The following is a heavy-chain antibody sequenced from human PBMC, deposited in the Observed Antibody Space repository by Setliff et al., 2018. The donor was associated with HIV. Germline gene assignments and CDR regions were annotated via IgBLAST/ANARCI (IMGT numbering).Heavy chain of an antibody. CDR1: GGTFNGYY. J-gene: IGHJ5*02. D-gene: IGHD6-13*01. CDR2: TNHTGST. Sequence: SETLSLTCAVYGGTFNGYYWSWIRQPPGKGLEWIGKTNHTGSTIYNPSLKSRITISLDTSKNQFSLKLSSVTAADTAMYYCAGGLTAPAAAGSWGQGMLVTVSS. V-gene: IGHV4-34*01. CDR3: AGGLTAPAAAGS.